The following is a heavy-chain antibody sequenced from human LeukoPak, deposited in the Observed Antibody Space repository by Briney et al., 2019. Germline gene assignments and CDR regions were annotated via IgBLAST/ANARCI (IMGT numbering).Heavy chain of an antibody. V-gene: IGHV3-9*01. CDR2: ISWNSGSI. J-gene: IGHJ6*03. CDR1: GFTFDDYA. Sequence: PGGSLRLSCAASGFTFDDYAMHWVRQAPGKGLEWVSGISWNSGSIGYADSVKGRFTISRDNAKNSLYLQMNSLRAEDTALYYCARDGYSSGWYKDYYYYMDVWGKGTTVTISS. D-gene: IGHD6-19*01. CDR3: ARDGYSSGWYKDYYYYMDV.